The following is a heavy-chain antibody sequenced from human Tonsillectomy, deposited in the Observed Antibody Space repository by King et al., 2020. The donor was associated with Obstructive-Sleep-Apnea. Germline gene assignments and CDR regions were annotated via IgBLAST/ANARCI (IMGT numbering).Heavy chain of an antibody. D-gene: IGHD3-9*01. CDR3: ARFSPLRYFDWLWGHDAFDI. J-gene: IGHJ3*02. CDR1: GGSISSGDYY. Sequence: VQLQESGPGLVKPSQTLSLTCTVSGGSISSGDYYWSWIRQPPGKGLEWIGYIYYSGSTYYNPSLKSRVTISVDTSKNQFSLKLSSVTAADTAVYYCARFSPLRYFDWLWGHDAFDIWGQGTMVTVSS. CDR2: IYYSGST. V-gene: IGHV4-30-4*01.